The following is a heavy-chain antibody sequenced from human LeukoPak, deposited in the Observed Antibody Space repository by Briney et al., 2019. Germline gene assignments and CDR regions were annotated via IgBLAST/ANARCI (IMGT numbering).Heavy chain of an antibody. J-gene: IGHJ4*02. V-gene: IGHV3-23*01. CDR3: AKVDYRSSKTGLDY. D-gene: IGHD6-6*01. CDR1: GFTFSSYA. CDR2: ISGSGGST. Sequence: GGSLRLSCAASGFTFSSYAMSWVRQAPGKGLEWVSAISGSGGSTYYADSVKGRFTISRDNSKNTLYLQMNSLRAEDTAVYYCAKVDYRSSKTGLDYWGQGTLVTVST.